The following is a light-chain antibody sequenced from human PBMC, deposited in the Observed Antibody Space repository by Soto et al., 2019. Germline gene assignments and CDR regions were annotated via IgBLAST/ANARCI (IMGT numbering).Light chain of an antibody. CDR1: QDIDDY. J-gene: IGKJ4*01. V-gene: IGKV1-33*01. CDR3: QQYHTLVT. CDR2: DTS. Sequence: DIPMTQSPSSLSASLGDRVTITCQASQDIDDYLNWYQLKPGRAPKLLIYDTSHLHTGVPSRFGGAGSGTDFSFTISRLQPEDVATYYCQQYHTLVTFGGGTKVEIK.